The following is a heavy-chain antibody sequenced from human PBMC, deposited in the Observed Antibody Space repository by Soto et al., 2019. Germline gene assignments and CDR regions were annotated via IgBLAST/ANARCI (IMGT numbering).Heavy chain of an antibody. CDR2: IYYSGST. V-gene: IGHV4-61*01. J-gene: IGHJ4*02. CDR1: GGSVSSGSYY. D-gene: IGHD3-22*01. CDR3: ARVDYYDSSGPYPDY. Sequence: SETLSLTCTVSGGSVSSGSYYWSWIRQPPGKGLEWIGYIYYSGSTNYNPSLKSRVTISVDTSKNQFSLKLSSVTAADTAVYYCARVDYYDSSGPYPDYWGQGTLVTVSS.